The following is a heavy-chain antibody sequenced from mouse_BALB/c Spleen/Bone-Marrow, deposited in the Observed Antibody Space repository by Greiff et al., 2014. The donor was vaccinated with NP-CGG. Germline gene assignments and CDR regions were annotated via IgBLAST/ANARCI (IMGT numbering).Heavy chain of an antibody. V-gene: IGHV1-12*01. Sequence: LQQSGAELVKPGASVKMSCKASGYTFTSYNMHWVKQTPGQGLEWIGAIYPGNGDTSYNQKFKGRATLTADKSSSTAYMQLSSLTSEDSAVYYCARGRGNYGGYFDAWGAGTTVTVSS. CDR1: GYTFTSYN. CDR2: IYPGNGDT. J-gene: IGHJ1*01. CDR3: ARGRGNYGGYFDA. D-gene: IGHD2-1*01.